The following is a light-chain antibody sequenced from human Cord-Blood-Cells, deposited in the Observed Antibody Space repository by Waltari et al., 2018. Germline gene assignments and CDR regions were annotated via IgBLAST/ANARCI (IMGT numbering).Light chain of an antibody. Sequence: SALTQPRPVSGSPGQSVTISCTGTSSDVGGYNHVPCYQHHPGKAPKLMIYDVSKRPSGVPDRFSGSKSGNTASLTISGLQAEDEADYYCCSYAGSYTFVFGTGTKVTVL. CDR1: SSDVGGYNH. V-gene: IGLV2-11*01. CDR3: CSYAGSYTFV. CDR2: DVS. J-gene: IGLJ1*01.